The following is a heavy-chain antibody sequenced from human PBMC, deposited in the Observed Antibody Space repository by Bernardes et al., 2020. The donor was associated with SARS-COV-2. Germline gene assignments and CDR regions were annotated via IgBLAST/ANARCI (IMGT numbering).Heavy chain of an antibody. D-gene: IGHD3-3*01. CDR3: AGRITLFGVITGFFDR. CDR1: GYDLVNFG. J-gene: IGHJ4*02. Sequence: ASVKVSCKTSGYDLVNFGITWVRQAPGHGLEWMGWLSGYNGDTKYAQKFQGRLTVTTDTSTDTAYMELNSLRSEDTAVYFCAGRITLFGVITGFFDRWGQGTLVTVSS. V-gene: IGHV1-18*01. CDR2: LSGYNGDT.